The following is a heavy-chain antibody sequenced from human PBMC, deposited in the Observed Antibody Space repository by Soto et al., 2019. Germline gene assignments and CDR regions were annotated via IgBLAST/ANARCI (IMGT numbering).Heavy chain of an antibody. CDR2: ISYDGSNK. J-gene: IGHJ4*02. CDR1: GFTFSSYG. D-gene: IGHD6-19*01. Sequence: GGSLRLSCAASGFTFSSYGMHWVRQAPGKGLEWVAVISYDGSNKYYADSVKGRFTISRDNSKNTLYLQMNSLRAEDTAVYYCAKDFGIAGAGNYWGQGTLVTVSS. CDR3: AKDFGIAGAGNY. V-gene: IGHV3-30*18.